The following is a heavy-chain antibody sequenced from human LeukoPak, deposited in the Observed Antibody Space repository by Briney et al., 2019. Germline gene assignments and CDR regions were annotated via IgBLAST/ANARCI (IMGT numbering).Heavy chain of an antibody. D-gene: IGHD2-2*01. J-gene: IGHJ6*03. CDR2: ISSSSGYI. CDR3: ARKDCSSASCSASLYYRYYMDV. V-gene: IGHV3-21*06. Sequence: GGSLRLSCAASGFTFSSYSMNWVRQAPGKGLEWVSSISSSSGYIYYADSVKGRFTISRDNAKNSLYLQMNSLRAEDTAVYFCARKDCSSASCSASLYYRYYMDVWGKGTTVTVSS. CDR1: GFTFSSYS.